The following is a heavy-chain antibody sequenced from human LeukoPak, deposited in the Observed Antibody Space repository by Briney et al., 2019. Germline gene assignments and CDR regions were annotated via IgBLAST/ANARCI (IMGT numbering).Heavy chain of an antibody. CDR3: AKDIGGGGSCYDY. V-gene: IGHV3-48*03. CDR1: GFTFSNFE. CDR2: ISSSANII. J-gene: IGHJ4*02. Sequence: GGSLRLSCAASGFTFSNFEMNWVRQAPGKGLEWVSYISSSANIIYYADSVKGRFSVSRDNAKNSLYLQMNSLRTEDTALYYCAKDIGGGGSCYDYWGQGTLVTVSS. D-gene: IGHD2-15*01.